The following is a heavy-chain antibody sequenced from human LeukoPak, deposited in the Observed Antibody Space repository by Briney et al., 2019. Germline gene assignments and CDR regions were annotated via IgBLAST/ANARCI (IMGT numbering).Heavy chain of an antibody. CDR3: ARHGWLGVGGWY. J-gene: IGHJ4*02. V-gene: IGHV4-39*01. D-gene: IGHD6-19*01. CDR1: GGSINSSSYY. CDR2: IYYSGST. Sequence: SETLSLTCTVSGGSINSSSYYWGWTRQPQGKGLEWIGSIYYSGSTYYNPSLKSRVTISVDTSKNQFSLELRSVTAADTAVYSCARHGWLGVGGWYWGQGTLVTVSS.